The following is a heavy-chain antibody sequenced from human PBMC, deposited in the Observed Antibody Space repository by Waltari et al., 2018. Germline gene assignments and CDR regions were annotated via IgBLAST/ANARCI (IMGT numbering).Heavy chain of an antibody. CDR2: ISYDGSNK. V-gene: IGHV3-30-3*01. CDR3: ARETIVVGPFDY. CDR1: GFTFSSYA. Sequence: QVQLVESGGGVVKPGRSLRLSCAASGFTFSSYAMHWVRQAPGKGLEWVAVISYDGSNKYYADSVKGRFTISRDNSKNTLYLQMNSLRAEDTAVYYCARETIVVGPFDYWGQGTLVTVSS. J-gene: IGHJ4*02. D-gene: IGHD3-22*01.